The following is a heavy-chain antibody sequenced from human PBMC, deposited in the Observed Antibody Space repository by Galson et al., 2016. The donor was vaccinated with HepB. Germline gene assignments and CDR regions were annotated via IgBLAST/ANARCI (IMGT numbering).Heavy chain of an antibody. V-gene: IGHV1-24*01. Sequence: SVKVSCKVSGYSLPQLSIHWVRQAPGKGLEWMGGFDPEEGHTVYSHKFQGRVTMTEDTSTDTAYMELSSLSSEDTAMYYCTTTLSLVMVITFDFWGQGTLVTVSS. D-gene: IGHD3-22*01. J-gene: IGHJ5*01. CDR1: GYSLPQLS. CDR2: FDPEEGHT. CDR3: TTTLSLVMVITFDF.